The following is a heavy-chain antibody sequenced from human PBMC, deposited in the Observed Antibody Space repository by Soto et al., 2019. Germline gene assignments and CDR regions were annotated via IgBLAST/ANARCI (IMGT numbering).Heavy chain of an antibody. V-gene: IGHV1-69*06. J-gene: IGHJ6*02. Sequence: QVQLVQSGAEVKKPGSSVKVSCKASGGTFSSYAISWVRQAPGQGLEWMGGIIPIFGTANYAQKFQGRVTITADKSTRTAYMELSSLRYEDTAVYYCVGGEGSSPGYYYYYGMDVWGQGTTVTVSS. D-gene: IGHD6-6*01. CDR3: VGGEGSSPGYYYYYGMDV. CDR1: GGTFSSYA. CDR2: IIPIFGTA.